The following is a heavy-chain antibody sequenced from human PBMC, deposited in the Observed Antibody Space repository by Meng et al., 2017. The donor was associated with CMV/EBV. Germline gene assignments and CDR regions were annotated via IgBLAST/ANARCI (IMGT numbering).Heavy chain of an antibody. Sequence: SETLSLTCAVYGGSFSGYYWSWIRQLPGKGLEWIGEINHSGSTNYNPSLKSRVTISVDTSKNQFSLKLSSVTAADTAVYYCARQRSSGWLYYYYGMDVWGQGTTVTVSS. J-gene: IGHJ6*02. CDR1: GGSFSGYY. CDR2: INHSGST. V-gene: IGHV4-34*01. D-gene: IGHD6-19*01. CDR3: ARQRSSGWLYYYYGMDV.